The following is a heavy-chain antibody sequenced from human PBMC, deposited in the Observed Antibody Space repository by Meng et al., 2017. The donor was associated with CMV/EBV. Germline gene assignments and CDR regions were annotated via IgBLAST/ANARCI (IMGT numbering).Heavy chain of an antibody. D-gene: IGHD3-10*01. CDR3: ARVRFALWFGDRLPYGMDV. Sequence: SETLSLTCTVSGGSVSSGSYYWSWIRQPPGKGLEWIGYIYYSGSTNYNHSLKSRVTISVDTSKNQFSLKLSSVTAADTAVYYCARVRFALWFGDRLPYGMDVWGQGTTVTVSS. J-gene: IGHJ6*02. CDR1: GGSVSSGSYY. CDR2: IYYSGST. V-gene: IGHV4-61*01.